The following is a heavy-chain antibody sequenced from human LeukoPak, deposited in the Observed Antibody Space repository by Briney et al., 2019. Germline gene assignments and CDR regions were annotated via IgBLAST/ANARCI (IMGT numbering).Heavy chain of an antibody. CDR3: ARHVSVVVPAARDYYYYYMDV. Sequence: GESLKISCKGSGYSFTSYWIGWVRQMPGKGLEWMGIIYPGDSDTRYSPSFQGQVTISADKSISTAYLQWSSLKASDTAMYYCARHVSVVVPAARDYYYYYMDVWGKGTTVTVSS. V-gene: IGHV5-51*01. J-gene: IGHJ6*03. D-gene: IGHD2-2*01. CDR2: IYPGDSDT. CDR1: GYSFTSYW.